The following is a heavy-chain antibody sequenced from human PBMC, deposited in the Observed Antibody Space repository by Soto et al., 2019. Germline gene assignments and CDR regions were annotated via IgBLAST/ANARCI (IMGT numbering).Heavy chain of an antibody. CDR2: INSDGSST. J-gene: IGHJ6*02. V-gene: IGHV3-74*01. D-gene: IGHD2-2*03. CDR1: GFTFSSYW. CDR3: ARGGYCISTSCYLSYYGMDV. Sequence: PGGSLRLSCAASGFTFSSYWMHWVRQAPGKGLVWVSRINSDGSSTSYADSVKGRFTISRDNAKNTLYLQMNSLRAEDTAVYYCARGGYCISTSCYLSYYGMDVWGQGTTVTVSS.